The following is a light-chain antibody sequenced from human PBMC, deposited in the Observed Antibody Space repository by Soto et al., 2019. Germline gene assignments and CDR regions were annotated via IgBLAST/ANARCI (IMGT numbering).Light chain of an antibody. J-gene: IGKJ2*01. CDR2: DAS. CDR3: QQYNLDPYT. V-gene: IGKV1-5*01. CDR1: QSVVNW. Sequence: DIQMTQSPSTLSGSIGDRVIITCRASQSVVNWLAWYQQKPGKAPKFLISDASKLESGVPPRFSGVGSGTDFTLTSSRLQPDDSATYYCQQYNLDPYTFGQGTKLEIK.